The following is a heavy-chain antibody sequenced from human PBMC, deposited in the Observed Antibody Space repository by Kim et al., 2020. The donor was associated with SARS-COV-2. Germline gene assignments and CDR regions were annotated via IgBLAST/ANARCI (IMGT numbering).Heavy chain of an antibody. Sequence: ESLKISCKGSGYSFTSYWISWVRQMPGKGLEWMGRIDPSDSYTNYSPSFQGHVTISADKSISTAYLQWSSLKASDTAMYYCARHKYYDSSGYYHTLDYWGQGTLVTVSS. CDR3: ARHKYYDSSGYYHTLDY. D-gene: IGHD3-22*01. J-gene: IGHJ4*02. CDR2: IDPSDSYT. V-gene: IGHV5-10-1*01. CDR1: GYSFTSYW.